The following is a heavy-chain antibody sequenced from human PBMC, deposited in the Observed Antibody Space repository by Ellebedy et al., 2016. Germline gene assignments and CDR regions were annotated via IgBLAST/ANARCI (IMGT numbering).Heavy chain of an antibody. Sequence: SETLSLTXAVYGGSFSGYYWSWIRQPPGKGLEWIGEINHSGSTNYNPSLKSRVTISVDTSKNQFSLKLSSVTAADTAVYYCARRRGCSGGSCYPFDYWGQGTLVTVSS. D-gene: IGHD2-15*01. CDR2: INHSGST. CDR1: GGSFSGYY. CDR3: ARRRGCSGGSCYPFDY. J-gene: IGHJ4*02. V-gene: IGHV4-34*01.